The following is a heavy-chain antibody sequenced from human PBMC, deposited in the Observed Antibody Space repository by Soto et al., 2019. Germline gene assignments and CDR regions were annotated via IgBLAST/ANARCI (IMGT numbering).Heavy chain of an antibody. CDR1: GGTSSSYA. J-gene: IGHJ6*02. CDR2: IIPIFGTA. V-gene: IGHV1-69*01. D-gene: IGHD6-25*01. Sequence: QVQLVQSGAEVKKPGSSVKVSCKASGGTSSSYAISWVRQAPGQGLEWMGGIIPIFGTANYAQKFQGRVTITADESTSTAYMELSSLRSEDTAVYYCARSHIAAVYYYYGMDVWGQGTTVTVSS. CDR3: ARSHIAAVYYYYGMDV.